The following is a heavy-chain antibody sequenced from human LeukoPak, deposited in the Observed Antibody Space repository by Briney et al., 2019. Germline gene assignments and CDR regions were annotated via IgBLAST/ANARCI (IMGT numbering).Heavy chain of an antibody. CDR3: ARHSGSTGLDY. CDR1: GYSISSGYY. D-gene: IGHD1-26*01. Sequence: PSGTLSLTCGVSGYSISSGYYWGWIRQPPGKGLEWIGTIYHNGGTFYNSSLKSRVTVSVDTPKNQFSLKVNSVTAADTAVYYCARHSGSTGLDYWGQGTLVTVSS. V-gene: IGHV4-38-2*01. CDR2: IYHNGGT. J-gene: IGHJ4*02.